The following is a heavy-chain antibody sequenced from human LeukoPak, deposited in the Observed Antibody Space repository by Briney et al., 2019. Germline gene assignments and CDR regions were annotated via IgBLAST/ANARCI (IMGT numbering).Heavy chain of an antibody. V-gene: IGHV4-30-4*01. Sequence: PSETLSLTCTVSGGSISSGDYYWSWIRQPPGKGLEWIGYIYYSRSTYYNPSLKSRVTVSVDTSKNQFSLKLSSVTAADTAVYYCARRGSEWFDPWGQGTLVTVSS. D-gene: IGHD3-10*01. CDR1: GGSISSGDYY. CDR2: IYYSRST. J-gene: IGHJ5*02. CDR3: ARRGSEWFDP.